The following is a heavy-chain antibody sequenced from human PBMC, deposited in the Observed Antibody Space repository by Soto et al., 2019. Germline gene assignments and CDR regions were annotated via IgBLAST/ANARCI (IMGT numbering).Heavy chain of an antibody. V-gene: IGHV3-30*04. CDR2: ISHDGSRK. Sequence: QVQLVESGGGVVQPGRSLRLSCVASGFAFGSYAMHWVRQAPGKGLEWVTVISHDGSRKYNADAVKGRFTISRDNSENTLYLQMNSLRADDTAMYYCARDVGYHGSGSFDYWGQGTLVTVSS. CDR3: ARDVGYHGSGSFDY. J-gene: IGHJ4*02. CDR1: GFAFGSYA. D-gene: IGHD3-10*01.